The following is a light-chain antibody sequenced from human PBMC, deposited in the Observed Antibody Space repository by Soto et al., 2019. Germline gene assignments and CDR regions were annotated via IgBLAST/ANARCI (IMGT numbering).Light chain of an antibody. CDR1: QSISTW. CDR2: KAS. J-gene: IGKJ4*01. Sequence: DIQMTQSPSTLSASVGDRVTITCRASQSISTWLAWYPQKPGKAPKLLIDKASILEGGVPSRFGGSGSGTLFNITISSLHPDDFATYFCQQYNTHALTFCGGTPVDIK. V-gene: IGKV1-5*03. CDR3: QQYNTHALT.